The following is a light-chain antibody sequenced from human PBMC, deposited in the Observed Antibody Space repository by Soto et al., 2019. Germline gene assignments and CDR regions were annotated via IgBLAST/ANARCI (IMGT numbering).Light chain of an antibody. Sequence: DIQMTQSPSSLSASVGDRVTITCRASQGITNYLDWYRQKPGKVPELLISAASTLQSGVPSRFSGSGSGTEFTLTITSLQPEDVATYYCQKYNSAPLTFGGGTRVEIK. CDR1: QGITNY. V-gene: IGKV1-27*01. CDR2: AAS. J-gene: IGKJ4*01. CDR3: QKYNSAPLT.